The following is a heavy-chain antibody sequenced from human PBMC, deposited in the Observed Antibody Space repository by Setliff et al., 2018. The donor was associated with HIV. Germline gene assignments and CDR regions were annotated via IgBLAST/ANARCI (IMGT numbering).Heavy chain of an antibody. V-gene: IGHV3-7*01. D-gene: IGHD1-26*01. J-gene: IGHJ4*02. Sequence: GGSLRLSCTASGFTFNNYWMNWVRQAPGKGLECVANIRQDGSEKFYVDSVRGRFTISRDNAKNSLYLQMNSLRAEDTAVYYCARDLITQWEPAYWGQGTLVTVSS. CDR1: GFTFNNYW. CDR2: IRQDGSEK. CDR3: ARDLITQWEPAY.